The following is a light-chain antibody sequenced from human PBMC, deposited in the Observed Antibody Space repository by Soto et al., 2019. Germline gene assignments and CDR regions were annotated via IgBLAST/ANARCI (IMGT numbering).Light chain of an antibody. Sequence: EIVLTQSPATLSLSPGERATFSCKASQSVGTSLAWFQQKPCQAPRLLIYDASVRATGIPARFSGSGSGTDFTLPISRLQPEDIAMYYCQQSNNWPPWTFGRGTRVEI. J-gene: IGKJ1*01. CDR1: QSVGTS. V-gene: IGKV3-11*01. CDR3: QQSNNWPPWT. CDR2: DAS.